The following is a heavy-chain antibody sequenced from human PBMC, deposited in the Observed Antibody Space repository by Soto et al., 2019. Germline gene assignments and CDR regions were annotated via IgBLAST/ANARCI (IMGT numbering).Heavy chain of an antibody. V-gene: IGHV2-5*02. D-gene: IGHD3-3*01. CDR3: ARSTLWSGYYTASVYYFDY. CDR1: GFSLSTSGVG. CDR2: VYWDDDK. J-gene: IGHJ4*02. Sequence: QITLKESCPTLVKSTQTLTLTCTFSGFSLSTSGVGVGWMRQPPGKALEWLALVYWDDDKRYSPSLNRRLSITKDTSKNQVVLTMTNMDPVDTSTDYCARSTLWSGYYTASVYYFDYWGQGTLVTVSS.